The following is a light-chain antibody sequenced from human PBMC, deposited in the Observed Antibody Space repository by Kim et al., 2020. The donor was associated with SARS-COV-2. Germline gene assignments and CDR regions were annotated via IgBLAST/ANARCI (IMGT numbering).Light chain of an antibody. Sequence: QSALTQSASLSGSPGQSITISCTGTSSVVGGYNLVSWYQQHPGKAPKLMIYDVTKRPSGVSDRFSGSKSGNTASLTISGLQAEDEADYYCNSYTSSFTFVFGGGTQLTVL. CDR1: SSVVGGYNL. CDR2: DVT. J-gene: IGLJ2*01. CDR3: NSYTSSFTFV. V-gene: IGLV2-14*01.